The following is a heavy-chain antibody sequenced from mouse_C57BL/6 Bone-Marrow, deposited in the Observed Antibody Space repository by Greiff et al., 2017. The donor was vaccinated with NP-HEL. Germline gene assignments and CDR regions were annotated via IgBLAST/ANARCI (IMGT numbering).Heavy chain of an antibody. V-gene: IGHV1-72*01. Sequence: QVQLKESGAELVKPGASVKLSCKASGYTFTSYWMHWVKQRPGRGLEWIGRIDPNSGGTKYNEKFKSKATLTVDKPSSTAYMQLSSLTSEDSAVYYGARSDGSSGVYYFDYWGQGTTLTVSS. CDR1: GYTFTSYW. CDR3: ARSDGSSGVYYFDY. D-gene: IGHD1-1*01. CDR2: IDPNSGGT. J-gene: IGHJ2*01.